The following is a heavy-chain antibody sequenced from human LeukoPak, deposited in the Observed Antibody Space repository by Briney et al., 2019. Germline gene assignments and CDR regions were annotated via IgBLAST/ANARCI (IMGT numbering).Heavy chain of an antibody. D-gene: IGHD3-10*01. CDR1: GFTFSSYW. Sequence: GGSLRLSCAASGFTFSSYWMSWVRQAPGKGLEWVSVIYSGGSTYYADSVKGRFTISRDNSKNTLYLQMNSLRAEDTAVYYCAREITMVRGVPHFFDYWGQGTLVTVSS. CDR2: IYSGGST. CDR3: AREITMVRGVPHFFDY. J-gene: IGHJ4*02. V-gene: IGHV3-66*02.